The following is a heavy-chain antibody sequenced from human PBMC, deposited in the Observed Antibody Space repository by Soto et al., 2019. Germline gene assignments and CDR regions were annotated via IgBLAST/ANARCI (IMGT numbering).Heavy chain of an antibody. CDR2: ISGSGVST. J-gene: IGHJ4*02. V-gene: IGHV3-23*01. D-gene: IGHD5-12*01. CDR1: GFTVSSYA. CDR3: AKEREMATISDY. Sequence: GTLRRSCAASGFTVSSYAMSWVRKAPGKWLEWVSAISGSGVSTYYADSVKGRFTISRDNSKNTLYLQMNSLRAEDTAVYYCAKEREMATISDYWGQGTLVTVSS.